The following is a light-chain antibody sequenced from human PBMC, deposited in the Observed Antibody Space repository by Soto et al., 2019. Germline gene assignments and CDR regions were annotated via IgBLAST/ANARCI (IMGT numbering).Light chain of an antibody. V-gene: IGKV3-20*01. Sequence: EVLLTQSSTTLSFSSGDTPTLSCRASQSVSSSLAWYQQKPGQAPRLLIYAASSRATGSPDRFSGSGSGTDFTLTISRLEPEDFAVYYCQQYGSSPTTFGQGTKVDIK. CDR1: QSVSSS. J-gene: IGKJ1*01. CDR2: AAS. CDR3: QQYGSSPTT.